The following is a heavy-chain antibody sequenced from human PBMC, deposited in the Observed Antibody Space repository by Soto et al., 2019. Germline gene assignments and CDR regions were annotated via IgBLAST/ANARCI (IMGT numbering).Heavy chain of an antibody. CDR2: IYYSGST. CDR3: ARLRAAEYIVVEQAALFDP. Sequence: SEALSLTCTVSGGSISSYYWSWIRQPPGKGLEWIGYIYYSGSTNYNPSLKSRVTISVDTSKNQFSLKLSSVTAADTAVYYCARLRAAEYIVVEQAALFDPWGQGTQVTVYS. J-gene: IGHJ5*02. CDR1: GGSISSYY. V-gene: IGHV4-59*08. D-gene: IGHD2-2*01.